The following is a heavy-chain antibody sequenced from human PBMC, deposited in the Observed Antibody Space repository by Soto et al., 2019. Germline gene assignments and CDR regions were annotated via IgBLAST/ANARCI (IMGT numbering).Heavy chain of an antibody. J-gene: IGHJ4*02. Sequence: WDTLSLTCTVSGDSTNNYYWSWIRQPPGKRLERIGYIYYTGSTTYNPLLESRVTMSVDTCKNQFSLKVTSVNAADTAVCYCAKYRRTEAEGFTLDYWGRGTLVTVSS. CDR3: AKYRRTEAEGFTLDY. V-gene: IGHV4-59*01. D-gene: IGHD6-13*01. CDR1: GDSTNNYY. CDR2: IYYTGST.